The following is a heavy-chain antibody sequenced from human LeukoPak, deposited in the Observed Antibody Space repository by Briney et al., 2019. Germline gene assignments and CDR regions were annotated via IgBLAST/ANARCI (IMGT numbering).Heavy chain of an antibody. CDR2: INAGNGNT. V-gene: IGHV1-3*01. D-gene: IGHD3-10*01. J-gene: IGHJ4*02. CDR3: ARVFTMVRGVITHFDY. CDR1: GYTFTSYA. Sequence: ASVKVSCKASGYTFTSYAMHWVRQAPGQRLEWMGWINAGNGNTEYSQKFQGRVTITRDTSASTAYMELSSLRSEDTAVYYCARVFTMVRGVITHFDYWGQGTLVTVSS.